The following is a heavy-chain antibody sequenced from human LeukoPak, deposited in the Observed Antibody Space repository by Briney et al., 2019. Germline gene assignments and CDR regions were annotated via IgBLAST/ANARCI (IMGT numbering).Heavy chain of an antibody. CDR3: AKVPYYDFWSGYNRYFDY. CDR2: MNPNSGNT. J-gene: IGHJ4*02. D-gene: IGHD3-3*01. CDR1: GYTFTSYD. Sequence: ASVKVSCKASGYTFTSYDINWVRQATGQGLEWMGWMNPNSGNTGYAQKFQGRVTMTRNTSISTAYMELSSLRSEDTAVYYCAKVPYYDFWSGYNRYFDYWGQGTLVTVSS. V-gene: IGHV1-8*01.